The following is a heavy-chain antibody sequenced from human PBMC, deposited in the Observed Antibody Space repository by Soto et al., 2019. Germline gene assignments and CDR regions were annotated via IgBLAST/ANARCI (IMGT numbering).Heavy chain of an antibody. Sequence: PSETLSLTLAVSGGAISGSDYDWGGLRQSPGKGPEWIGSVFYTGFTSYNPSLESRVSVSVDTSKNQFSLKVSGVSAADTAVYYCATSQKGYNWNYFDHWGQGALVTVSS. V-gene: IGHV4-39*01. CDR1: GGAISGSDYD. J-gene: IGHJ4*02. CDR2: VFYTGFT. D-gene: IGHD1-20*01. CDR3: ATSQKGYNWNYFDH.